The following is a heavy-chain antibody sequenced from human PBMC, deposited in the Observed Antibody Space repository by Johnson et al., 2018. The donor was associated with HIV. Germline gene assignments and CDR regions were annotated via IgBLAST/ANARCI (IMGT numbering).Heavy chain of an antibody. V-gene: IGHV3-30-3*01. J-gene: IGHJ3*02. D-gene: IGHD1-14*01. CDR1: GFTSRFTFSSYA. CDR3: ARDESYRKYALTALDI. CDR2: ISYGVSNK. Sequence: QVQLVESGGNLVKPGGSLRLSCAASGFTSRFTFSSYAMHWVRQAPGKGLEWVAVISYGVSNKYYADSVKGRVTISRDSAKNSLYLQMNSLRAEDTAVYYCARDESYRKYALTALDIWGQGTMVTVSS.